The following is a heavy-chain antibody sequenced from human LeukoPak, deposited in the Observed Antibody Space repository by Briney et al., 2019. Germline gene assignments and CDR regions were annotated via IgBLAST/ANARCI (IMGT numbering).Heavy chain of an antibody. CDR3: ARTALDGYNWYYYYYMDV. Sequence: ASVKVSCKASGYTFTSYDINWVRQATGQGLEWMGWMNPNSGNTGYAQKFQGRVTITADESTSTAYMELSSLRSEDTAVYYCARTALDGYNWYYYYYMDVWGKGTTVTISS. D-gene: IGHD5-24*01. CDR1: GYTFTSYD. CDR2: MNPNSGNT. V-gene: IGHV1-8*03. J-gene: IGHJ6*03.